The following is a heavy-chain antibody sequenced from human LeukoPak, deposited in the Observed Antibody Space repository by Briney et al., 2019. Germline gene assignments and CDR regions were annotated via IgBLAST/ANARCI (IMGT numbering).Heavy chain of an antibody. CDR1: GGSISSSSYY. CDR3: ERQRWELLSDWFDP. V-gene: IGHV4-39*01. J-gene: IGHJ5*02. Sequence: SETLSLTCTVSGGSISSSSYYWGWIRQPPGKGLEWIGSIYYSGSTYYNPSLKSRVTISVDTSKNQFSLKLSSVTAADTAVYYCERQRWELLSDWFDPWGQGTLVTVSS. D-gene: IGHD1-26*01. CDR2: IYYSGST.